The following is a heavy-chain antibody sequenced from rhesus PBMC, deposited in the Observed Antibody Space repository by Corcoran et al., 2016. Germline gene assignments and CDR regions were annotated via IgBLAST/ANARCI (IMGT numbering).Heavy chain of an antibody. J-gene: IGHJ4*01. V-gene: IGHV4-169*01. Sequence: QLQLQESGPGLVKPSETLSVTCAVSGGSISSSYWNWIRQAPGKGLEWIGYIYGSGSSTNDHPSLKSRVTLSVDTSKNQRSLKLSSVTAADTAVYHCARGDYGSSLDYWGQGVLVTVSS. CDR1: GGSISSSY. CDR2: IYGSGSST. D-gene: IGHD4-29*01. CDR3: ARGDYGSSLDY.